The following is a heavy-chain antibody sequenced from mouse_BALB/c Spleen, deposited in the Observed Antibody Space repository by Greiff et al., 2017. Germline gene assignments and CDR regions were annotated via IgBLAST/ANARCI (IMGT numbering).Heavy chain of an antibody. V-gene: IGHV5-4*02. D-gene: IGHD1-1*01. CDR3: ARGTTVFGGLDY. CDR1: GFTFSDYY. CDR2: ISDGGSYT. J-gene: IGHJ2*01. Sequence: EVKVVESGGGLVKPGGSLKLSCAASGFTFSDYYMYWVRQTPEKRLEWVATISDGGSYTYYPDSVKGRFTISRDNAKNNLYLQMSSLKSEDTAMYYCARGTTVFGGLDYWGQGTTLTVSS.